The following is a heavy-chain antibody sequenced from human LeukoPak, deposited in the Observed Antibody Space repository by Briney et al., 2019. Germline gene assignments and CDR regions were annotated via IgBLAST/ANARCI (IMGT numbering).Heavy chain of an antibody. CDR2: IYTSGST. D-gene: IGHD3-22*01. CDR1: GGSISSYY. CDR3: ARGRPTITMIVVVITRAYAFDI. J-gene: IGHJ3*02. V-gene: IGHV4-4*07. Sequence: KPSETLSLTCTVSGGSISSYYWSWIRQPAGKGLEWIGRIYTSGSTNYNPSLKSRVTISVDTSKNQFSLKLSSVTAADTAVYYCARGRPTITMIVVVITRAYAFDIWGQGTMVTVSS.